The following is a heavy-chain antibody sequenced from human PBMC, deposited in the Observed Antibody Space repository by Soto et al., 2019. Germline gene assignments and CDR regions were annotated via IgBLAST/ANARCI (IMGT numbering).Heavy chain of an antibody. Sequence: EVQLVESGGGLVKPGGSLRLSCAASGFTFSSYSMNWVRQAPGKGLEWVSSISSSSSYIYYADSVKGRFTISRDNAKNSLYLQMNSLRAEDTAVYYCARDRKWLRFYYYDGMDVWGQGTTVTVSS. CDR1: GFTFSSYS. J-gene: IGHJ6*02. V-gene: IGHV3-21*01. D-gene: IGHD5-12*01. CDR2: ISSSSSYI. CDR3: ARDRKWLRFYYYDGMDV.